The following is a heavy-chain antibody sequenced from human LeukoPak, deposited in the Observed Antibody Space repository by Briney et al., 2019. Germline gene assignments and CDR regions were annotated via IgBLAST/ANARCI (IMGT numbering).Heavy chain of an antibody. V-gene: IGHV1-46*01. Sequence: ASVKVSCKASGYTFTSYYVHWVRQAPGQGPEWMGIINPSGGATRYAQKLQGRVTMTRDMSTSTVYMDLSSLRSDDTALYYCARDRKRSGSDLFDYWGQGTLVTVSS. CDR1: GYTFTSYY. CDR2: INPSGGAT. D-gene: IGHD5-12*01. CDR3: ARDRKRSGSDLFDY. J-gene: IGHJ4*02.